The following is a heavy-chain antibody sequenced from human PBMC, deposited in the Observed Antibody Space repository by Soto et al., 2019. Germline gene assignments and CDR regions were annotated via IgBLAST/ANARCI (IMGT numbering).Heavy chain of an antibody. CDR1: GFTFSSYG. J-gene: IGHJ6*02. CDR3: AKDHVTTSRYYYGMDV. V-gene: IGHV3-30*18. Sequence: QVQLVESGGGVVQSGRSLRLSCAASGFTFSSYGMHWVRQAPGKGLEWVAVISYDGSNKYYADSVKGRFTISRDNSKNTLYLQMNSLRAEDTAVYYCAKDHVTTSRYYYGMDVWGQGTTVTVSS. CDR2: ISYDGSNK. D-gene: IGHD4-4*01.